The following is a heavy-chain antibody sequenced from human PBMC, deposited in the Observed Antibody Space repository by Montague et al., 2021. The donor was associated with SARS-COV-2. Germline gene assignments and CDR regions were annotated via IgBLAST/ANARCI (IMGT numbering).Heavy chain of an antibody. CDR3: ARQSGRLWGIAVAGAFDY. V-gene: IGHV4-59*08. CDR2: IYYSGST. D-gene: IGHD6-19*01. Sequence: SETQSLTCTGSGGSISSYYWSWIRQPPGKGLEWIGYIYYSGSTNYNPSLKSRVTISVDTSKNRFSLKLSSVTAADTAVYYCARQSGRLWGIAVAGAFDYWGQGTLVTVSS. J-gene: IGHJ4*02. CDR1: GGSISSYY.